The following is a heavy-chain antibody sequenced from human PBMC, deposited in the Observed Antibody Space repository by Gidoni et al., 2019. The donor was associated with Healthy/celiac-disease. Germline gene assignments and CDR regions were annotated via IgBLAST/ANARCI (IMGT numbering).Heavy chain of an antibody. D-gene: IGHD6-6*01. CDR3: AREVDSSSSSNYMDV. CDR1: GGSFSGYY. J-gene: IGHJ6*03. CDR2: INHSGST. Sequence: QVQLQQWGAGLLKPSETLSLTCAVYGGSFSGYYCSWIRQPPGKGLEWIGEINHSGSTNYNPSLKSRVTISVDTSKNQFSLKLSSVTAADTAVYYCAREVDSSSSSNYMDVWGKGTTVTVSS. V-gene: IGHV4-34*01.